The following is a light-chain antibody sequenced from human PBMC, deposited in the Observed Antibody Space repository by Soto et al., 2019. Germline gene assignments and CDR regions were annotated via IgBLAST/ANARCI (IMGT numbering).Light chain of an antibody. Sequence: QSVLTQPASVSGSPGQSITFSCTGTSSDVGSYDYVSWHQQHPGKAPKHIIYDVNNRPSGVPSRFSGSKSGNTASLIISGPQTEDEADYYCCAYSTSGTHVFGTGTKLTVL. J-gene: IGLJ1*01. CDR3: CAYSTSGTHV. CDR1: SSDVGSYDY. V-gene: IGLV2-14*03. CDR2: DVN.